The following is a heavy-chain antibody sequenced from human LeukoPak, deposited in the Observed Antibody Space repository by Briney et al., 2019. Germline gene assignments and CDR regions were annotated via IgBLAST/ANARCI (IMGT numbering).Heavy chain of an antibody. CDR3: ARGGEPGYYDSSGYYSFDY. J-gene: IGHJ4*02. CDR1: GGSISSDY. Sequence: SETLSLTCTVSGGSISSDYWSWIRQPPGKGLEWIGYIYYSGSTNYNPSLKSRVTISVDTSKNQFSLKLSSVTAADTAVYYCARGGEPGYYDSSGYYSFDYWGQGTLVTVSS. D-gene: IGHD3-22*01. CDR2: IYYSGST. V-gene: IGHV4-59*01.